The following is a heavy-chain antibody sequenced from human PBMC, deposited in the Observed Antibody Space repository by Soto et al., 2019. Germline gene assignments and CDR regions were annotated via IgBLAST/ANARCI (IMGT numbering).Heavy chain of an antibody. V-gene: IGHV3-48*02. CDR3: ARVGYCSSTSCYTAGYYYYGMDV. Sequence: GGSLRLSCAASGFTFSSYSMNWVRQAPGKGLEWVSYISSSSSTIYYADSVKGRFTISRDNAKNSLYLQMNSLRDEDTAVYYCARVGYCSSTSCYTAGYYYYGMDVWGQGTTVTVSS. D-gene: IGHD2-2*02. CDR2: ISSSSSTI. CDR1: GFTFSSYS. J-gene: IGHJ6*02.